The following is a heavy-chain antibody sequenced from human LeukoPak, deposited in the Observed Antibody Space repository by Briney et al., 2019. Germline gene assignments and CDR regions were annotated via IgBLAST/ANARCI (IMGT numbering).Heavy chain of an antibody. CDR1: GGSISSYY. CDR2: IYYSGST. Sequence: PSETLSLTCTVSGGSISSYYWSWIRQPPGKGLEWIGYIYYSGSTNYNPSLKSRVTISVDTSKNQFSLKLSSVTAADTAVYYCARVEQRYDILTGSTVWFDPWGQGTLVTVSS. CDR3: ARVEQRYDILTGSTVWFDP. D-gene: IGHD3-9*01. V-gene: IGHV4-59*01. J-gene: IGHJ5*02.